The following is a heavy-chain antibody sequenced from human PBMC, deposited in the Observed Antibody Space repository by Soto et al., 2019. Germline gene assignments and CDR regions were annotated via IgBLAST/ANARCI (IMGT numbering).Heavy chain of an antibody. CDR3: AKEGQQLSYYYSGMDV. J-gene: IGHJ6*02. CDR2: ISGSGGST. CDR1: GFTFSSYA. Sequence: GGSLRLSCAASGFTFSSYAMSWVRQAPGKGLEWVSAISGSGGSTYYADSVKGRFTISRDNSKNTLYLQMNSLRAEDTAVYYCAKEGQQLSYYYSGMDVWGQGTTVTVSS. D-gene: IGHD6-13*01. V-gene: IGHV3-23*01.